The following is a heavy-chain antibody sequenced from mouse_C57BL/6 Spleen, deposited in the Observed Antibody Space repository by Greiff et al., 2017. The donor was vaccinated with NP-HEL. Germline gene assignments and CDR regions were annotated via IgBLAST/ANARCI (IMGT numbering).Heavy chain of an antibody. Sequence: VQLQQSGPELVKPGASVKMSCKASGYTFTDYNMHWVKQSHGKSLEWIGYINPNNGGTSYNQKFKGKATLTVNKSSSTAYMELRSLTSEDSAVYYCARWGLITTVVAGGYWGQGTTLTVSS. J-gene: IGHJ2*01. CDR2: INPNNGGT. CDR1: GYTFTDYN. CDR3: ARWGLITTVVAGGY. D-gene: IGHD1-1*01. V-gene: IGHV1-22*01.